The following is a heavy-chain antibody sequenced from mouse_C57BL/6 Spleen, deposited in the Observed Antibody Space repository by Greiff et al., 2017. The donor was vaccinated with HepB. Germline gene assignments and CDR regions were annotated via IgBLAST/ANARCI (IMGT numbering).Heavy chain of an antibody. CDR2: ISSGSSTI. CDR3: AGRSWYFDV. J-gene: IGHJ1*03. Sequence: EVMLVESGVGLVKPGGSLKLSCAASGFTFSDYGMHWVRQAPEKGLEWVAYISSGSSTIYYADTVKGRFTISRDNAKNTLFLQMTSLRSEDTAMYYCAGRSWYFDVWGTGTTVTVSS. CDR1: GFTFSDYG. V-gene: IGHV5-17*01.